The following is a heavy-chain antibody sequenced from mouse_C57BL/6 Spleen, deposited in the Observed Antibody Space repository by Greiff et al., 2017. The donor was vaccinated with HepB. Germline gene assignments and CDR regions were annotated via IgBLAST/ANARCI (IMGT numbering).Heavy chain of an antibody. CDR2: IYPGSGST. V-gene: IGHV1-55*01. Sequence: QVQLKQPGAELVKPGASVKMSCKASGYTFTSYWITWVKQRPGQGLEWIGDIYPGSGSTNYNEKFKSKATLTVDTSSSTAYMQLSSLTSEDSAVYYCAREGAYYSKRGYAMDYWGQGTSVTVSS. CDR3: AREGAYYSKRGYAMDY. D-gene: IGHD2-5*01. J-gene: IGHJ4*01. CDR1: GYTFTSYW.